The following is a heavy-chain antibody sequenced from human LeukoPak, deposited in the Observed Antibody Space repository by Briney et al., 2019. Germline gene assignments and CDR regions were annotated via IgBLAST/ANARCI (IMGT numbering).Heavy chain of an antibody. D-gene: IGHD5-24*01. CDR3: AKDIEEMATYYFDY. CDR2: ISWNSGSI. Sequence: PGRSLRLSCAVSGFTFDGYAMHWVRQAPGKGLEWVSGISWNSGSIGYADSVKGRFTISRDNAKNSLYLQMNSLRAEDMALYYCAKDIEEMATYYFDYWGQGTLVTVSS. CDR1: GFTFDGYA. V-gene: IGHV3-9*03. J-gene: IGHJ4*02.